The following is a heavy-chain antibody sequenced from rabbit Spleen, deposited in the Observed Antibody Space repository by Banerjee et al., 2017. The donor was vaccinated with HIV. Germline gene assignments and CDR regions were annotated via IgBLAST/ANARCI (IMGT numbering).Heavy chain of an antibody. CDR3: ARSGYVGWGGDGDLTGNKL. CDR2: INAITGKA. V-gene: IGHV1S45*01. Sequence: QEQLVESGGGLVQPGGSLKLSCTASGFSFSNKAVMCWVRQAPGKGLEWIACINAITGKAVYASWAKGRFTFSKTSSTTVTLQMTSLTAADTATYFCARSGYVGWGGDGDLTGNKLWGPGTLVTVS. CDR1: GFSFSNKAV. D-gene: IGHD4-1*01. J-gene: IGHJ4*01.